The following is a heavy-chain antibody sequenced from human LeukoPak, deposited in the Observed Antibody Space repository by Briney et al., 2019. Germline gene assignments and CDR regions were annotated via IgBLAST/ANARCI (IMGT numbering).Heavy chain of an antibody. D-gene: IGHD6-19*01. CDR1: GFTVSSNY. V-gene: IGHV3-53*01. CDR2: IFSGGTT. CDR3: ATQYSSDSFDY. J-gene: IGHJ4*02. Sequence: GGSLRLSCAASGFTVSSNYMSWVRQAPGKGLQWVSVIFSGGTTYYADSVKGRFTISRDNSKNTLYLQMDSLRAEDTAVYYCATQYSSDSFDYWGQGTLVTVSS.